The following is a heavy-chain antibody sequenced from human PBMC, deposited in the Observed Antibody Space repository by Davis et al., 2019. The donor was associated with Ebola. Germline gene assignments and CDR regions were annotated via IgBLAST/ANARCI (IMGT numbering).Heavy chain of an antibody. D-gene: IGHD3-3*01. J-gene: IGHJ6*02. CDR1: GGSISSGGYY. CDR3: ARGNGITIFGVVFGTRYGMDV. V-gene: IGHV4-31*03. Sequence: MPSETLSLTCTVSGGSISSGGYYWSWIRQHPGKGLEWIGYIYYSGSTYYNPSLKSRVTISVDTSKNQFSLKLSSVTAADTAVYYCARGNGITIFGVVFGTRYGMDVWGQGTTVTVSS. CDR2: IYYSGST.